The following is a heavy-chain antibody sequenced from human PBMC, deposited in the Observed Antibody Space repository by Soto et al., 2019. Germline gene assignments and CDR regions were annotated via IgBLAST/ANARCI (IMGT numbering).Heavy chain of an antibody. D-gene: IGHD2-2*01. Sequence: QVQLQESGPGLVKPSETLSLTCSVSGDSINNYYWSWIRQPPGKGLEWNGFVHYTGSANYTPALKRRVPISVGTSKKQFSLRLSSVTAADSGVYYCAREGASRFRGFAHWGKGTLVTVSS. CDR3: AREGASRFRGFAH. CDR2: VHYTGSA. V-gene: IGHV4-59*01. CDR1: GDSINNYY. J-gene: IGHJ4*02.